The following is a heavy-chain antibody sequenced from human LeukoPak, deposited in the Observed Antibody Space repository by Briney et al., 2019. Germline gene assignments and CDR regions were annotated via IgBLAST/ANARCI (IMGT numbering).Heavy chain of an antibody. J-gene: IGHJ4*02. CDR3: ARVPLVVTAMETYYFDY. CDR2: MNPNSGNT. V-gene: IGHV1-8*01. CDR1: GYTFTSYD. D-gene: IGHD2-21*02. Sequence: ASVKVSCKASGYTFTSYDINWVRQATGQGLEWMGWMNPNSGNTGYAQKFQGRVTMTRNTSISTAYMELSSLRSEDTAVYYCARVPLVVTAMETYYFDYWGQGTLVTVSS.